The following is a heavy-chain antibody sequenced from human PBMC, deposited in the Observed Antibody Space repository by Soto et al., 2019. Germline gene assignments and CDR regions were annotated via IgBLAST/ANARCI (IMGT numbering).Heavy chain of an antibody. CDR2: IYYSGST. Sequence: PSETLSLTCTVSGGSISSSSYYWGWIRQPPGKGLEWIGSIYYSGSTYYNPSLKSRVTISVDTSKNQFSLKLSSVTAADTAVYYCAPPPSINFWGGIQASWGKGPLAPVPP. CDR3: APPPSINFWGGIQAS. D-gene: IGHD3-16*01. CDR1: GGSISSSSYY. V-gene: IGHV4-39*01. J-gene: IGHJ5*02.